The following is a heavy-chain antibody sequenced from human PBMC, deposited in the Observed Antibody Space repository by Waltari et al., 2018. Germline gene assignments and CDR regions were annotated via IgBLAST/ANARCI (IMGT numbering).Heavy chain of an antibody. V-gene: IGHV3-74*03. CDR3: ARVSRRTYRSPVPGRHYYYGMDV. CDR2: ISSDASDT. Sequence: EEQLVESGGGLVQPGDSLRLSCAASGFTFSSYWMNWVRQAPGKGPRWFARISSDASDTTYSDSVKGRVTISRDNAKNTLYLQMNRLRAEDTAVYFCARVSRRTYRSPVPGRHYYYGMDVWGQGTTVTVSS. CDR1: GFTFSSYW. D-gene: IGHD1-1*01. J-gene: IGHJ6*02.